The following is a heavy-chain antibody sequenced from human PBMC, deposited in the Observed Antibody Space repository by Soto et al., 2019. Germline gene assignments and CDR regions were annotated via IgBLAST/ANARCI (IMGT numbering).Heavy chain of an antibody. Sequence: SETMSLTCPVSGGYISSGDYYWSWISQPPGKGLEWIGYIYYSGSTYYNPSLKSRVTISVDTSKNQFSLKLSSVTAADTAVYYCARVIRTMVLFRGSRFDPWGQGTLVTVSS. CDR3: ARVIRTMVLFRGSRFDP. J-gene: IGHJ5*02. CDR1: GGYISSGDYY. D-gene: IGHD3-10*01. CDR2: IYYSGST. V-gene: IGHV4-30-4*01.